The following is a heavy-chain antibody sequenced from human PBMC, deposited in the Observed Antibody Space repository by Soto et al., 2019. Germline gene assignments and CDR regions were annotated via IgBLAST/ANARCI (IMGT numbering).Heavy chain of an antibody. J-gene: IGHJ3*02. D-gene: IGHD6-19*01. CDR2: IYYSGST. CDR1: GGSISSYY. Sequence: SETLSLTCTVSGGSISSYYWSWIRQPPGKGLEWIGYIYYSGSTNYNPSLKSRVTISVDTSKNQFSLMLSSVAAADTAVYFCARVIAVDAFDAYDIWGQGTRVSVSS. V-gene: IGHV4-59*01. CDR3: ARVIAVDAFDAYDI.